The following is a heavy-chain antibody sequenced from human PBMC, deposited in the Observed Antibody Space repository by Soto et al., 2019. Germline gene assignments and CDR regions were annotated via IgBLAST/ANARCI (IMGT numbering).Heavy chain of an antibody. CDR3: ARPRGTQPAVWDFDL. D-gene: IGHD1-1*01. J-gene: IGHJ2*01. CDR1: GDFISSHY. CDR2: VYHNGKP. Sequence: QVQLQESGPGLVKPSETLSLTCTVSGDFISSHYWSWIRQPPGKGLEWSGYVYHNGKPDSNPSLNSRVSISLDTSKTQSSPSLTSVTAPDPGVYYCARPRGTQPAVWDFDLWGRGTLVTVSS. V-gene: IGHV4-59*08.